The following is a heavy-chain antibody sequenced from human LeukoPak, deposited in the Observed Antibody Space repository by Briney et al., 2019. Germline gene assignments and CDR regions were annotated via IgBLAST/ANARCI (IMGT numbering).Heavy chain of an antibody. J-gene: IGHJ2*01. V-gene: IGHV3-7*01. CDR3: ARARGDGYQWCFDL. D-gene: IGHD5-24*01. CDR2: IKQDGSEK. Sequence: PGGSLRLSCAASGFTFSSYWMNWVRQAPGKGLEWVANIKQDGSEKNYVDFVKGRFTISRDNAKHSLDLQMNSLRAEDTAMYYCARARGDGYQWCFDLWGRGTLVTVSS. CDR1: GFTFSSYW.